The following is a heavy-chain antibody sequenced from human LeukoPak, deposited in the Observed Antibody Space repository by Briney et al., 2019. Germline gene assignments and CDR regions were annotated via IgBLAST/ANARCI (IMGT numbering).Heavy chain of an antibody. J-gene: IGHJ4*02. Sequence: PGGSLRLSCAASGFTFDGYAMHWVRQAPGKGLQWISSINWVGDTSSYADSVKGRFTVSRDNTKGSLYLQMHSLRSEDTALYYCAKDRQYGDYGGGDFFDSWGQGTLVTVSS. V-gene: IGHV3-43D*03. CDR1: GFTFDGYA. CDR2: INWVGDTS. CDR3: AKDRQYGDYGGGDFFDS. D-gene: IGHD4-17*01.